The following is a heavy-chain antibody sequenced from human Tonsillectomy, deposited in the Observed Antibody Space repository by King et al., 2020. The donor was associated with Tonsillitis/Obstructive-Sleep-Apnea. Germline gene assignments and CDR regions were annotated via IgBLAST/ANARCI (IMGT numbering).Heavy chain of an antibody. V-gene: IGHV3-21*01. Sequence: VQLVESGGGLVKPGGSLRLSCAASGFTFSSYSMNWVRQAPGKGLEWVSSISTRSAYMYYADSVRGRFTISRDNAKNSLYLQMNSLRAEDTAVYYCARDVECSGTSCGFDYWGQGTLVTVSS. CDR1: GFTFSSYS. J-gene: IGHJ4*02. D-gene: IGHD2-2*01. CDR2: ISTRSAYM. CDR3: ARDVECSGTSCGFDY.